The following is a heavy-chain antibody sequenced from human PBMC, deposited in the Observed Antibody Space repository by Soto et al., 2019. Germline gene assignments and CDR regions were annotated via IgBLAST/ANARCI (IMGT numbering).Heavy chain of an antibody. D-gene: IGHD5-18*01. Sequence: GGSLRLSCAASGFTFSSYWMHWVRQAPGKGLVWVSRINSDGSSTRYADSVKGRFTISRDNAKNTLYLQMNSLRAEDTAVYYCARRGLPPYTANDYWGQGTLVTVSS. V-gene: IGHV3-74*01. J-gene: IGHJ4*02. CDR1: GFTFSSYW. CDR3: ARRGLPPYTANDY. CDR2: INSDGSST.